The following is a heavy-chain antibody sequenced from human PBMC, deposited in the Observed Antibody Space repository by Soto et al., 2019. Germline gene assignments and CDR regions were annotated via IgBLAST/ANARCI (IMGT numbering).Heavy chain of an antibody. J-gene: IGHJ3*02. CDR1: GFTFRTYC. V-gene: IGHV3-7*01. Sequence: EVQLVESGGGLVQPGGSLRLSCAASGFTFRTYCMSWVRQGPGKGLEWVANIKQDGSEKYYVDSVKGRFTTSRDNAKNSLYLQMDSLRAEDTAVYYCARKGCVWEKDRDAFDIWGQGTMVTVSS. CDR2: IKQDGSEK. D-gene: IGHD3-16*01. CDR3: ARKGCVWEKDRDAFDI.